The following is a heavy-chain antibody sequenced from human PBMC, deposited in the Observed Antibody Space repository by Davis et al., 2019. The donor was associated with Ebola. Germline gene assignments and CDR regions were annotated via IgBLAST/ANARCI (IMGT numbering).Heavy chain of an antibody. V-gene: IGHV1-2*02. CDR3: ARDHPGPQTLDI. CDR1: RYTFTDYY. D-gene: IGHD4-23*01. J-gene: IGHJ3*02. CDR2: SHPNGAAT. Sequence: SVKVSCTTSRYTFTDYYIHWMRQAPGQGLEWMGWSHPNGAATKYAQKFQGRVTMTRDRSISTAYMELSSLTHDDTAVYYCARDHPGPQTLDIWGQGTVITVSS.